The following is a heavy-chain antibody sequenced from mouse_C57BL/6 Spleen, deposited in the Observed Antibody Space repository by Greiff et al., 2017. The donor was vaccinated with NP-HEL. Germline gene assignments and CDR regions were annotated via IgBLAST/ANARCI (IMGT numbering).Heavy chain of an antibody. Sequence: EVKVVESGGGLVKPGGSLKLSCAASGFTFSDYGMHWVRQAPEKGLEWVAYISSGSSTIYYADTVKGRCTISRDNAKNTLFLQMTSLRSEDTAMYYCAVEYAMDYWGQGTSVTVAS. CDR2: ISSGSSTI. J-gene: IGHJ4*01. V-gene: IGHV5-17*01. CDR3: AVEYAMDY. CDR1: GFTFSDYG.